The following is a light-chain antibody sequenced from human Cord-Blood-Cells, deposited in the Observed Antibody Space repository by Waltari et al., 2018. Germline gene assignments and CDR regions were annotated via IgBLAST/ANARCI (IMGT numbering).Light chain of an antibody. CDR2: YDS. J-gene: IGLJ1*01. V-gene: IGLV3-21*04. CDR3: QVWDSSSDHYV. CDR1: KIGRKT. Sequence: SYVLTQPPSVSAPPGNTARISCRGTKIGRKTVQWYQQTPGQAPVRVIYYDSDRPSGIPERFSGSNSGNTATLTISRVEAGDEADYYCQVWDSSSDHYVFGTGTKVTVL.